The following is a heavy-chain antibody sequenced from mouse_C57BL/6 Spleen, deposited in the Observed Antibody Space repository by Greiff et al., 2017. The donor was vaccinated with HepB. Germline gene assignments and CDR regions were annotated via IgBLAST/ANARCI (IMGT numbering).Heavy chain of an antibody. Sequence: LQQPGAELVRPGSSVKLSCKASGYTFTSYWMDWVKQRPGQGLEWIGNIYPSDSETHYNQKFKDKATLTVDKSSSTAYMQLSSLTSEDSAVYYCARRWLREDYFDYWGQGTTLTVSS. V-gene: IGHV1-61*01. CDR1: GYTFTSYW. CDR2: IYPSDSET. CDR3: ARRWLREDYFDY. D-gene: IGHD1-1*02. J-gene: IGHJ2*01.